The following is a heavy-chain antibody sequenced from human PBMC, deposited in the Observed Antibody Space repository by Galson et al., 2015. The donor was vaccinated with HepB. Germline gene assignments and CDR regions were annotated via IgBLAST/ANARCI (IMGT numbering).Heavy chain of an antibody. V-gene: IGHV1-46*01. J-gene: IGHJ4*02. Sequence: SVKVSCKASGYLTNYYMHWVRQAPGQGLECMGIINLSGGSTSYAQKFQGRVTMTRDTSTSTIYMELSNLRSEDTAVYYCMKMDYYNSSGYIPLWGQGTLVTVSS. CDR3: MKMDYYNSSGYIPL. D-gene: IGHD3-22*01. CDR2: INLSGGST. CDR1: GYLTNYY.